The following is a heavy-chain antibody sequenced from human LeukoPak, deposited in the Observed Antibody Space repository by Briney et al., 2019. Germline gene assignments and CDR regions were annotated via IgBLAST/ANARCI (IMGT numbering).Heavy chain of an antibody. V-gene: IGHV4-34*01. CDR1: GGSFSGFY. D-gene: IGHD7-27*01. Sequence: PSETQSLTCAVYGGSFSGFYWSWLRQPPGKGLGWILEIKHSGSTNYNPSLKSRVTISLVTSKKQFSLKVSSVTAADTAVYYCCSSQLGSYAFDVWGQGTMVTVSS. CDR2: IKHSGST. CDR3: CSSQLGSYAFDV. J-gene: IGHJ3*01.